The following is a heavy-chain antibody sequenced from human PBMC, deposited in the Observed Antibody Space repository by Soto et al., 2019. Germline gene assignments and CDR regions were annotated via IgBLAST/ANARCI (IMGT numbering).Heavy chain of an antibody. D-gene: IGHD1-1*01. J-gene: IGHJ4*02. V-gene: IGHV3-21*01. CDR1: GFTFKSYS. Sequence: VGSLRLSCVASGFTFKSYSVNWVRQAPGKGLEWVSSISNSGSHIYYADSVKGRFTISRDNAKKSLFLQMNSLRAEDTAVYYCARDERVPLFDYWGQGTLVTVSS. CDR3: ARDERVPLFDY. CDR2: ISNSGSHI.